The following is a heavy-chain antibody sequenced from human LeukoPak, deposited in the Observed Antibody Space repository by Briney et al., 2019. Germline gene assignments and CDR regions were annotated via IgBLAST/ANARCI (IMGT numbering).Heavy chain of an antibody. CDR1: GGSIRSADYY. CDR3: ARDTLYGFGGV. J-gene: IGHJ6*04. Sequence: SETLSLTCTVSGGSIRSADYYWGWIRQPPGKGLEWIGTIFYSGTTYYNPSLKSRVTISVDTSKNQFSLRMKSVTAADTAVYYCARDTLYGFGGVWGKGTTVTISS. D-gene: IGHD3-10*01. CDR2: IFYSGTT. V-gene: IGHV4-39*02.